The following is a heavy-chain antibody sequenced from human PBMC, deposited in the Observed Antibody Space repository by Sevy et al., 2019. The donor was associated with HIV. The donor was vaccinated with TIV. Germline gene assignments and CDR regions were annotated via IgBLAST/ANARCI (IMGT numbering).Heavy chain of an antibody. CDR2: IIPLSATP. CDR3: ARDPREPHSFFDY. J-gene: IGHJ4*02. D-gene: IGHD2-21*01. CDR1: GGTFNMYA. V-gene: IGHV1-69*06. Sequence: ASVKVSCKSSGGTFNMYAISWERQAPGLGLEWMGGIIPLSATPNYAQKFQDRVTMTADKSTKTAYMELRSLTSDDTAMYFCARDPREPHSFFDYWGQGTLVTVSS.